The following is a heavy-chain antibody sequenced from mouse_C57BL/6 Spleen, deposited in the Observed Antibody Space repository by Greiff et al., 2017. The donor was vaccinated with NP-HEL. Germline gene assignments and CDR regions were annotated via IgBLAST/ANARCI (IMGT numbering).Heavy chain of an antibody. Sequence: EVQLQQSGPGLVKPSQSLSLTCSVTGYSITSGYYWNWIRQFPGNKLEWMGYISYDGSNNYNPSLKNRISITRDTSKNQFFLKLNSVTTEDTATYYCARDRDSSGFPWFAYWGQGTLVTVSA. D-gene: IGHD3-2*02. CDR2: ISYDGSN. CDR3: ARDRDSSGFPWFAY. V-gene: IGHV3-6*01. CDR1: GYSITSGYY. J-gene: IGHJ3*01.